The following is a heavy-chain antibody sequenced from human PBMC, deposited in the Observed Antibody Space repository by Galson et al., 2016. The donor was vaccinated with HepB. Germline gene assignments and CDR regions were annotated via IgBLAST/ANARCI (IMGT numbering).Heavy chain of an antibody. V-gene: IGHV4-34*01. CDR3: ARGTYYDSATRFDT. D-gene: IGHD3-3*01. CDR2: INHSGNT. Sequence: SETLSLTCGVFGGTFNGYYWTWIRQPPGKGLEWIGEINHSGNTNYNPSLTSRVTLSVDMSTKQFTLELTSVTAADTAIYYCARGTYYDSATRFDTWGQGTLVTVAS. CDR1: GGTFNGYY. J-gene: IGHJ5*02.